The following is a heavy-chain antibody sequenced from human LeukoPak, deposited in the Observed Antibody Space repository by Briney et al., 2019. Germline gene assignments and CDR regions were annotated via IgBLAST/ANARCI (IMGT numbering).Heavy chain of an antibody. J-gene: IGHJ4*02. D-gene: IGHD3-22*01. V-gene: IGHV3-9*01. CDR3: AKSLDYYDSSGYYPPPEPFDY. CDR1: GFTFDDCA. CDR2: ISWNSGSI. Sequence: GGSLRLSCAASGFTFDDCAMHWVRQAPGKGLEWVSGISWNSGSIGYADSVKGRFTISRDNAKNSLYLQMNSLRAEDTALYYCAKSLDYYDSSGYYPPPEPFDYWGQGTLVTVSS.